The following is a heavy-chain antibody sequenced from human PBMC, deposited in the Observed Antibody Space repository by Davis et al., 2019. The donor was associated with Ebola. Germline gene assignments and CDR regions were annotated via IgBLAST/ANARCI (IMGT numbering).Heavy chain of an antibody. J-gene: IGHJ6*02. CDR1: GGTFSSYA. Sequence: AASVKVSCKASGGTFSSYAISWVRQAPGQGLEWMGGIIPIFGTANYAQKLQGRVTMTTDTSTSTAYMELRSLRSDDTAVYYCARDLWYYDFWSGYYTHYYYGMDVWGQGTTVTVSS. CDR3: ARDLWYYDFWSGYYTHYYYGMDV. CDR2: IIPIFGTA. D-gene: IGHD3-3*01. V-gene: IGHV1-69*05.